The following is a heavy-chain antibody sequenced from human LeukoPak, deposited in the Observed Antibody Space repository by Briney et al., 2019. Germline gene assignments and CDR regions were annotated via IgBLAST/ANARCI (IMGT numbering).Heavy chain of an antibody. Sequence: SETLSLTCSVSGGSVSGTNYYWAWIRQPPEKGLEWIGTIYYSGSTYYNVSPKSRVTISVDTSKNQFSLNLNSVTAADTAVYYCARLRSPGDFDYWGQGTLVTVSS. V-gene: IGHV4-39*07. CDR1: GGSVSGTNYY. J-gene: IGHJ4*02. CDR2: IYYSGST. D-gene: IGHD1-26*01. CDR3: ARLRSPGDFDY.